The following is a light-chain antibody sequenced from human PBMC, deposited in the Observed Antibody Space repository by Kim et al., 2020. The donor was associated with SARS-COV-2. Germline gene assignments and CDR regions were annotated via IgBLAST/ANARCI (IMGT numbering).Light chain of an antibody. CDR3: CSYAGSYSWV. V-gene: IGLV2-11*01. CDR2: DVS. J-gene: IGLJ3*02. CDR1: SSDVGGYNY. Sequence: GQSVTISCTGISSDVGGYNYVSWYQQHPGKAPKLMIYDVSKRPSGVPGRFSGSKSGNTASLTISGLQAEDEADYYCCSYAGSYSWVFGGGTQLTVL.